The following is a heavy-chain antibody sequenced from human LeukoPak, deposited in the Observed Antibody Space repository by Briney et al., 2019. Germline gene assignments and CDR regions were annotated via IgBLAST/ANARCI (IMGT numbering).Heavy chain of an antibody. CDR2: IYFTGST. Sequence: SETLSLTCTVSGDSIRSYYWSWIRQAPGKGLEWLGYIYFTGSTKYNPSLKSRVTIAVDTSENQFSLKLSSVTAADTAVYYCARRNYDTTGSYYYFYMDVWGKGTTLTVSS. J-gene: IGHJ6*03. CDR1: GDSIRSYY. D-gene: IGHD3-22*01. V-gene: IGHV4-59*08. CDR3: ARRNYDTTGSYYYFYMDV.